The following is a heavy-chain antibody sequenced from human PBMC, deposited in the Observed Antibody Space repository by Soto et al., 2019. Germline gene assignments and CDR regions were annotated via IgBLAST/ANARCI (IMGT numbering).Heavy chain of an antibody. Sequence: QVQLVQSGAEVKKPGASVKVSCKASGYSFITYGISWVRQAPGQGLEWMGWISTYNGNSKYAQKLQGRVTMTTDTSTTKGYMKLRSLRSDDTAVYYCARDRPTSSIRARDYYYAMDVWGQGTTVTVSS. CDR2: ISTYNGNS. CDR3: ARDRPTSSIRARDYYYAMDV. D-gene: IGHD6-6*01. CDR1: GYSFITYG. V-gene: IGHV1-18*01. J-gene: IGHJ6*02.